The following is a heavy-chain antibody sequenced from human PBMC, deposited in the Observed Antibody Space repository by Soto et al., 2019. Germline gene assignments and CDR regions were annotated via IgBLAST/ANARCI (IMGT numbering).Heavy chain of an antibody. Sequence: ASVKVSCKASGYSFTAYSLYWVRQAPGQGLEWMGWVNTNNGDTSYSQNIQDRVTMTRDTAINTAYMALTGLTSDDTAVYYCERPTVARDLVYWGQGTLVTVSS. CDR3: ERPTVARDLVY. J-gene: IGHJ4*02. D-gene: IGHD4-4*01. V-gene: IGHV1-2*02. CDR1: GYSFTAYS. CDR2: VNTNNGDT.